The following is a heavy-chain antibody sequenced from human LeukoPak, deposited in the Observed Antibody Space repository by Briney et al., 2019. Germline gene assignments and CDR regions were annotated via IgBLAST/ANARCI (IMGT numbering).Heavy chain of an antibody. CDR1: GDSMTRGGYY. CDR3: ARAVDVRNYFDY. CDR2: IYHSATT. J-gene: IGHJ4*02. D-gene: IGHD3/OR15-3a*01. Sequence: PSQTLSLTCTVSGDSMTRGGYYWSWVRQHPGKALEWVAFIYHSATTFYNPSLESRTTLSVDTSQNQFSLKLTSVTAADTAVYYCARAVDVRNYFDYWGQGNLVTVSS. V-gene: IGHV4-31*03.